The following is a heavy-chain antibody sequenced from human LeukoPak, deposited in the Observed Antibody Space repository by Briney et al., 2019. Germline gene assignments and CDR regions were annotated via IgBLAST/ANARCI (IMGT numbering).Heavy chain of an antibody. CDR1: GGTFSSYA. J-gene: IGHJ4*02. CDR3: ARDGKGQQLGTDYFDY. Sequence: SVTVSCKASGGTFSSYAISWVRQAPGQGLEWMGGIIPIFGTANYAQKFQGRVTITADESTSTAYMELSSLRSEDTAVYYCARDGKGQQLGTDYFDYWGQGTLVTVSS. D-gene: IGHD6-13*01. V-gene: IGHV1-69*01. CDR2: IIPIFGTA.